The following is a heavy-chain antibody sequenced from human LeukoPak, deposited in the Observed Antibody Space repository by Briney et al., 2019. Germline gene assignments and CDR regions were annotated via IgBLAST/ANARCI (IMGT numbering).Heavy chain of an antibody. CDR1: GGSISSYY. CDR3: AXXXXXXXXXXWXYFDL. V-gene: IGHV4-59*01. Sequence: SETLSLTCTVSGGSISSYYWSWIRQPPGKGLEWIGYIYYSGSTNYNPSLKSRVTISVVTSKNQFSLKLSSVTAADTAVYYCAXXXXXXXXXXWXYFDLWGRGTLVTVSS. CDR2: IYYSGST. J-gene: IGHJ2*01.